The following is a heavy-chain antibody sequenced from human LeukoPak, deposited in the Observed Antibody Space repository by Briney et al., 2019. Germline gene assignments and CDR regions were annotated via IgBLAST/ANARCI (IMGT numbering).Heavy chain of an antibody. CDR1: GYTFTSYD. V-gene: IGHV1-8*01. D-gene: IGHD2-21*01. CDR2: MNPNSGNT. Sequence: GASVKVSCKASGYTFTSYDIDWVRQATGQGLEWMGWMNPNSGNTGYAQKFQGRVTMTRNTSISTAYMELSSLRSEDTAVYYCARGPMYSPNFYFDYWGQGTLVTVSS. CDR3: ARGPMYSPNFYFDY. J-gene: IGHJ4*02.